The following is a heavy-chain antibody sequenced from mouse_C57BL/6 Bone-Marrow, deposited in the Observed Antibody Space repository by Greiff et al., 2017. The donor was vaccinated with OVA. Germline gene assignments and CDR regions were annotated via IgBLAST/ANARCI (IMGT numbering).Heavy chain of an antibody. J-gene: IGHJ1*03. CDR3: ARIRGNLYFDG. D-gene: IGHD1-1*02. CDR1: GYAFSSSW. Sequence: QVQLQQSGPELVKPGASVKISCKASGYAFSSSWMNWVKQRPGKGLEWIGRIYPGDGDTNYNGKFKGKATLTADKSSSTAYMQLSSLTSEDSAVYFRARIRGNLYFDGWGKGTTVTVPS. V-gene: IGHV1-82*01. CDR2: IYPGDGDT.